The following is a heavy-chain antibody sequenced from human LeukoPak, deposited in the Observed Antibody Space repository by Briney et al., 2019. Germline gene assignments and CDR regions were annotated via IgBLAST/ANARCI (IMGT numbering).Heavy chain of an antibody. CDR1: GYTFTSYG. D-gene: IGHD2-2*01. V-gene: IGHV1-18*01. CDR3: ANGDQRARHRFDP. J-gene: IGHJ5*02. CDR2: ISAYNGNT. Sequence: ASVKVSCKASGYTFTSYGISWVRQAPGQGLEWMGWISAYNGNTNYAQKFQGRVTITADESTSTAYMELSSLRSEDTAVYYCANGDQRARHRFDPWGQGTLVTVSS.